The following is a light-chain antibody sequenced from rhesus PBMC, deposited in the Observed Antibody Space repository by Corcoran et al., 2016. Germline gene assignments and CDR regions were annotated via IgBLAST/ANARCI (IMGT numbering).Light chain of an antibody. CDR2: KAT. V-gene: IGKV1-22*01. Sequence: DIQMTESPSSLSASVGDTVTITCRASQSISSWLAWYQQKPGKAPKPLIYKATTLQSGVPSRFSGSGSGTDFTLTISSLQSEDFATYYCQQYSSSPYSFGQGTKVEIK. CDR3: QQYSSSPYS. J-gene: IGKJ2*01. CDR1: QSISSW.